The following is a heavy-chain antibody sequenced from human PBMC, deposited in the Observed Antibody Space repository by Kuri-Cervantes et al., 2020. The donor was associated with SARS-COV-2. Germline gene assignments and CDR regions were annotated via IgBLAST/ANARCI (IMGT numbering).Heavy chain of an antibody. Sequence: GESLKISCKGSGYSFTNYWIGWVRQMPGKGLEWMGIIYLGDSDTRYSPSFQGQVAISADRSISTAYLQWSSLMASDTAMYYCARGTRGHFDYWGQGTLVTVSS. CDR1: GYSFTNYW. CDR3: ARGTRGHFDY. V-gene: IGHV5-51*01. D-gene: IGHD1-1*01. CDR2: IYLGDSDT. J-gene: IGHJ4*02.